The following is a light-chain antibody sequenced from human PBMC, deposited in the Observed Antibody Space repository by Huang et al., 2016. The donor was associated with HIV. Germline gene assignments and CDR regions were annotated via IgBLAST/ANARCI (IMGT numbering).Light chain of an antibody. Sequence: GDTVIITCRASQNIKRYLNWYQQEPGKAPKLLISAASNLQSGVPSTFSGRGSGTDFTLTINSLLPEDSATYYCQQSARTPRTFGQGTKLEI. CDR1: QNIKRY. CDR2: AAS. CDR3: QQSARTPRT. J-gene: IGKJ2*01. V-gene: IGKV1-39*01.